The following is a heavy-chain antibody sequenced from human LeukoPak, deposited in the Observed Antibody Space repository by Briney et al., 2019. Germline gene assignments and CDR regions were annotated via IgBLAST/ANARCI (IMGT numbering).Heavy chain of an antibody. Sequence: SETLSLTCAVYGGSFSAYFWSLIRQPPGKGLEWIGEINQSGSTNYNPSLKSRVTISVDTSKNQFSLKLSSVTAADTAVYYCARRTYYYDSSGYQKTGEVDYWGQGTLVTVSS. CDR3: ARRTYYYDSSGYQKTGEVDY. CDR2: INQSGST. V-gene: IGHV4-34*01. CDR1: GGSFSAYF. J-gene: IGHJ4*02. D-gene: IGHD3-22*01.